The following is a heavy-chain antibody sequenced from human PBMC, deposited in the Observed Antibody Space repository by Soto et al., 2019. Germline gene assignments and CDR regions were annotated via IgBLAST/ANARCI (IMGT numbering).Heavy chain of an antibody. V-gene: IGHV3-11*01. CDR3: ARDAGGDYDFWSGYSNYCMDV. Sequence: QVQLVESGGGSVKPGGSLRLSCEASGFTFNDYYMSWIRQAPGKGLECVSYIDSSGGTVFYAESVKGRFTISRDNAKNSVYPQMSSLRAEDTAVYYCARDAGGDYDFWSGYSNYCMDVWGRGATVTVSS. J-gene: IGHJ6*03. CDR1: GFTFNDYY. D-gene: IGHD3-3*01. CDR2: IDSSGGTV.